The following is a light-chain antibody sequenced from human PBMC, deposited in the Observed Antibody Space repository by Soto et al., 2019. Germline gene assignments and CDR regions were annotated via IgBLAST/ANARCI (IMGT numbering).Light chain of an antibody. J-gene: IGKJ1*01. CDR1: QSISSW. Sequence: DIQMTQSPSTLSASVGDRVTITCRASQSISSWLAWYQQKPGKAPKLLISKASSLESGVPSRFSGSVSGTEFTLTISCLQPDDFATYYCQQYNSYWTFGQGTKVEIK. CDR2: KAS. V-gene: IGKV1-5*03. CDR3: QQYNSYWT.